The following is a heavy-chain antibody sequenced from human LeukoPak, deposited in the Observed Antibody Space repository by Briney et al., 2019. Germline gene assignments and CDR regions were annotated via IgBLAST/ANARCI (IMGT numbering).Heavy chain of an antibody. CDR3: AKDRLAVAGPGKYYFDY. J-gene: IGHJ4*02. V-gene: IGHV3-21*01. CDR1: GFTFSSYS. D-gene: IGHD6-19*01. CDR2: ISSSSSYI. Sequence: GGSLRLSCAASGFTFSSYSMNWVRQAPGKGLEWVSSISSSSSYIYYADSVKGRFTISRDNSKNTLYLQMNSLRAEDTAVYYCAKDRLAVAGPGKYYFDYWGQGTLVTVSS.